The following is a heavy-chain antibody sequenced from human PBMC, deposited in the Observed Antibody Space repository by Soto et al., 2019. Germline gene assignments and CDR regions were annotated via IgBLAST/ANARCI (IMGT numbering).Heavy chain of an antibody. CDR3: ARRLGYCSGGSCNYYYYYMDV. J-gene: IGHJ6*03. D-gene: IGHD2-15*01. V-gene: IGHV4-59*01. CDR2: IYYSGST. Sequence: SETLSLTCTVSGVSISSYYWSWIRQPPGKGLEWIGYIYYSGSTNYNPSLKSRVTISVDTSKNQFSLKLSSVTAADTAVYYCARRLGYCSGGSCNYYYYYMDVWGKGTTVTVSS. CDR1: GVSISSYY.